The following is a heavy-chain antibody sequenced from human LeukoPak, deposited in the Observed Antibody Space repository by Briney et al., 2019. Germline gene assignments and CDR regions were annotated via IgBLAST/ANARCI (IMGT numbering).Heavy chain of an antibody. CDR2: IIPIFGTA. Sequence: ASVKVSCKASGGTFSSYAISWVRQAPGQGLEWMGGIIPIFGTANYAQKFQGRVTITADESTSTAYMELSSLRSEDTAVYYCARDLYYDFWSGPLDYWGQGTLVTVSS. CDR1: GGTFSSYA. J-gene: IGHJ4*02. CDR3: ARDLYYDFWSGPLDY. V-gene: IGHV1-69*13. D-gene: IGHD3-3*01.